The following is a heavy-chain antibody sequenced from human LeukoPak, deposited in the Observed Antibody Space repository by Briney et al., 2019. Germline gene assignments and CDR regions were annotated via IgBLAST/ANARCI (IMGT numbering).Heavy chain of an antibody. V-gene: IGHV1-18*01. Sequence: PGASVQVSCKASGYTFTSYGISWVRQAPGQGLEWMGWISAYNGNTNYAQKFQGRVTMTRDTSTSTVYMELSSLRSEGTAVYYCARVKDPSSPEDPTIAAAGFDYWGQGTLVTVSS. CDR3: ARVKDPSSPEDPTIAAAGFDY. CDR2: ISAYNGNT. J-gene: IGHJ4*02. D-gene: IGHD6-13*01. CDR1: GYTFTSYG.